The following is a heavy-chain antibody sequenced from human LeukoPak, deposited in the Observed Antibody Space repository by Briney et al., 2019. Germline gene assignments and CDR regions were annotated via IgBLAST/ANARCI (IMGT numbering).Heavy chain of an antibody. CDR1: GYTFTSYG. J-gene: IGHJ3*02. CDR3: ARYLVVYYDSSGPMDAFDI. D-gene: IGHD3-22*01. V-gene: IGHV1-18*01. Sequence: PAASVKVSCKASGYTFTSYGISWVRQAPGQGLEWMGWISAYNGNTNYAQKLQGRVTMTTDTSTSTAYMELRSLRSDDTAVYYCARYLVVYYDSSGPMDAFDIWGQGTMVTVSS. CDR2: ISAYNGNT.